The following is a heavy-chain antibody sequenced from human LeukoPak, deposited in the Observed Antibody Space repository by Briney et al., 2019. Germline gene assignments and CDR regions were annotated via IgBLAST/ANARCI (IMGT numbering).Heavy chain of an antibody. D-gene: IGHD3-10*01. CDR1: GFTFSSYG. CDR3: AKDRRRRVRGVSYYYYGMDV. J-gene: IGHJ6*01. CDR2: ISYDGSNK. Sequence: HPGGSLRLSCAAPGFTFSSYGMHWVRQAPGKGLGWVAVISYDGSNKYYADSVNGRFTISRDNSKNTLYLQMNSLRAEDTAVYYCAKDRRRRVRGVSYYYYGMDVWGQGTTVTVSS. V-gene: IGHV3-30*18.